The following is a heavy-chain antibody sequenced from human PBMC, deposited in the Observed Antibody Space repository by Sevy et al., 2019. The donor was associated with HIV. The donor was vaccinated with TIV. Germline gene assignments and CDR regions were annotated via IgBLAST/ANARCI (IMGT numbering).Heavy chain of an antibody. J-gene: IGHJ6*02. CDR1: GGTFSSYA. CDR2: IIPIFGTA. V-gene: IGHV1-69*13. CDR3: ARDHRYSGYDSLLGYYYYGMDV. D-gene: IGHD5-12*01. Sequence: ASVKVSCKASGGTFSSYAISWVRQAPGQGLEWMGGIIPIFGTANYAQKFQGRVTITADESTSTAYMELSSLRSEDTAVYYCARDHRYSGYDSLLGYYYYGMDVWGQGTTVTVSS.